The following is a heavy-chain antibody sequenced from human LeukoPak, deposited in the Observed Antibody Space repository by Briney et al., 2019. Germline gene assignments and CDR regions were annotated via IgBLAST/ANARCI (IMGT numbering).Heavy chain of an antibody. J-gene: IGHJ4*02. Sequence: PGASLRLSCAASGFTFSSYAMSWVRQAPGKGLEWVSAISGSGGSTYYADSVKGRFTISRDNSKNTLYLQMNSLRAEDTAVYYCAKDRAILGYDMLTGFDYWGQGTLVTVSS. CDR3: AKDRAILGYDMLTGFDY. CDR1: GFTFSSYA. D-gene: IGHD3-9*01. V-gene: IGHV3-23*01. CDR2: ISGSGGST.